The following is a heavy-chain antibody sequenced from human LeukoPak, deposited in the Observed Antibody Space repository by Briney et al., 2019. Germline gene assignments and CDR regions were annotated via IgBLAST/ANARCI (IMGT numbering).Heavy chain of an antibody. J-gene: IGHJ3*02. CDR2: IYTSGST. CDR3: ARDMIEYSSATDAFDI. D-gene: IGHD6-6*01. Sequence: SETLSLTCTVSGGSISSYYWSWIRQPAGKGLEWIGRIYTSGSTNYNPSLKSRVTISADTSKNQFSLKLSSVTAADTAVYYCARDMIEYSSATDAFDIWGQGTMVTVSS. V-gene: IGHV4-4*07. CDR1: GGSISSYY.